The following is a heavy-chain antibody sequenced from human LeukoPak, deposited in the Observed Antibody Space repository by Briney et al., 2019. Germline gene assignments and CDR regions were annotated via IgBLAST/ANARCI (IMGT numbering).Heavy chain of an antibody. V-gene: IGHV3-48*01. J-gene: IGHJ3*01. CDR1: GHLFRIYS. CDR3: AREYSSSVGRAFDL. Sequence: PGGSQRLPCAASGHLFRIYSVNWAPRARGRGREGGTFISSGGSAMYYAGSVKGRFTISRDNADNSLYLQMNRLRAEDPAVYYCAREYSSSVGRAFDLWGQGTMVTVSS. D-gene: IGHD6-13*01. CDR2: ISSGGSAM.